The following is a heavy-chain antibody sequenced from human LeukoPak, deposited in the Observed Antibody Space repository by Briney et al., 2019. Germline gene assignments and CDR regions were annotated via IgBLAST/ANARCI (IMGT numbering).Heavy chain of an antibody. CDR2: IRYDGSNK. J-gene: IGHJ4*02. V-gene: IGHV3-30*02. Sequence: QSGGSLRLSCAASGFTFSSYGMHWVRQAPGKGLEWVAFIRYDGSNKYYADPVKGRFTISRDNSKNTLYLQMNSLRAEDTAVYYCAKVLSVVVAATLLDYWGQGTLVTVSS. CDR1: GFTFSSYG. D-gene: IGHD2-15*01. CDR3: AKVLSVVVAATLLDY.